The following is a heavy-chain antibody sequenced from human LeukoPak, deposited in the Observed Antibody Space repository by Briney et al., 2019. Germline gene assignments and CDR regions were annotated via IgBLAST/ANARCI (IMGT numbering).Heavy chain of an antibody. V-gene: IGHV4-59*08. CDR1: GGSIRSYY. Sequence: SETLSLTCTVSGGSIRSYYWSWIRQPPGKGLEWIGYIYYSGSTKYNPSLKSRATISVDTSKNQFSLKLNSVTAADTAVYYCARGRPAAGQTFFDYWSQGTLVTFSS. D-gene: IGHD6-13*01. CDR2: IYYSGST. J-gene: IGHJ4*02. CDR3: ARGRPAAGQTFFDY.